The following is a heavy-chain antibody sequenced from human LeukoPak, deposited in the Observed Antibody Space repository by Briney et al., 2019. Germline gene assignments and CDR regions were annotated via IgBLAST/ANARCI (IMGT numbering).Heavy chain of an antibody. D-gene: IGHD3-10*01. Sequence: GGSLRLSCAASGFTFSSYAMHWVRQAPGKGLEWVAVISYDGSNKYYADSVKGRFTISRDNSKNTLYLQMNSLRAEDTAVYYCARPGYGSAFDIWGQGTMVTVSS. V-gene: IGHV3-30*04. J-gene: IGHJ3*02. CDR1: GFTFSSYA. CDR3: ARPGYGSAFDI. CDR2: ISYDGSNK.